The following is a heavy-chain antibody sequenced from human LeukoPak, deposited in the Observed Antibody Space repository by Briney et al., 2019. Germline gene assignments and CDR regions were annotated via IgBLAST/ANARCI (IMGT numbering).Heavy chain of an antibody. CDR1: GYTFTTYG. V-gene: IGHV1-18*01. J-gene: IGHJ4*02. D-gene: IGHD1-26*01. Sequence: ASVKVSCKASGYTFTTYGISWVRQAPGLGLEWMGWISAYNGNTNYAQKLQGRVTMTTDTSTSTAYMELRSLRSDDTAVYYCARVWAKSGGYSRFPFDYWGQGTLVTVSS. CDR2: ISAYNGNT. CDR3: ARVWAKSGGYSRFPFDY.